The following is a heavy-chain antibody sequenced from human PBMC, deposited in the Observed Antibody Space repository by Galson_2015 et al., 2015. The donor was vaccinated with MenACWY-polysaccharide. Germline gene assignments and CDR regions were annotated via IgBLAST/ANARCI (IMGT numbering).Heavy chain of an antibody. CDR3: VKGLGYCPRASCYEDY. D-gene: IGHD2-2*01. J-gene: IGHJ4*02. CDR2: SLDSGRGA. CDR1: GFTFDNHP. Sequence: SLRLSCAGSGFTFDNHPMDWVRQAPGKGLEWVSVSLDSGRGAYYADSVKGRFSISRDISKNTLYLQMNSLRVDDTAIYYCVKGLGYCPRASCYEDYWGQGTLVTVSS. V-gene: IGHV3-23*01.